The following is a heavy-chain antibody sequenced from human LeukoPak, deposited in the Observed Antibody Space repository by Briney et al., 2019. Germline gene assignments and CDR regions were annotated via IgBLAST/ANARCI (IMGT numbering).Heavy chain of an antibody. CDR3: AREAVEKWLPTKCWFDP. J-gene: IGHJ5*02. CDR2: INAGNGNT. D-gene: IGHD6-19*01. CDR1: GYTFTSYA. V-gene: IGHV1-3*01. Sequence: ASAKVSCKASGYTFTSYAMHWVRQAPGQRLEWMGWINAGNGNTKYSQKFQGRVTITRDTSASTAYMELSSLRSEDTAVYYCAREAVEKWLPTKCWFDPWGQGTLVTVSS.